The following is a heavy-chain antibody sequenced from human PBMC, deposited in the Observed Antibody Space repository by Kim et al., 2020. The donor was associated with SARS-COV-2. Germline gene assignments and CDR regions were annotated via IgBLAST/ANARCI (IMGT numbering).Heavy chain of an antibody. CDR3: ATEGFSGYCPY. Sequence: ASVKVSCKASGYTFTSYGIIWVRQAPGQGLEWMGWISVYNGNTDYAQKLQGRVTMTADTSTSTAYMELRSLRSDDTAVYYCATEGFSGYCPYWGQGTLVTGSS. D-gene: IGHD3-22*01. J-gene: IGHJ4*02. CDR2: ISVYNGNT. V-gene: IGHV1-18*01. CDR1: GYTFTSYG.